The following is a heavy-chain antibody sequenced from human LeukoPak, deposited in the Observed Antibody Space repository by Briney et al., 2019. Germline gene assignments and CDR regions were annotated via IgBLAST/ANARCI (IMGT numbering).Heavy chain of an antibody. J-gene: IGHJ5*02. Sequence: ASVKVSCKTSGYTFNGYYMHWVRQAPGQGLEWMGWINPNSGDTNYAQKFQGRVTMTSDTSISTAYVELRRLRSDDTAVYYCARPAYYDILTDDPSNNWFDPWGQGTLVIVSS. CDR1: GYTFNGYY. D-gene: IGHD3-9*01. CDR2: INPNSGDT. CDR3: ARPAYYDILTDDPSNNWFDP. V-gene: IGHV1-2*02.